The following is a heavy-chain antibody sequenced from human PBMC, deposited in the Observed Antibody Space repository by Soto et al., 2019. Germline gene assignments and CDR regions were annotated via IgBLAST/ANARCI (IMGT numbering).Heavy chain of an antibody. CDR3: ARDLGGGTSNWFDP. Sequence: GDSVKVCFKASGYTFTGYYMHLVRQAPGQGLEWMGWINPNSGGTNYAQKFQGRVTMTRDTSISTAYMELSRLRSDDTAVYYCARDLGGGTSNWFDPWGQGTLVTVSS. CDR2: INPNSGGT. CDR1: GYTFTGYY. V-gene: IGHV1-2*02. D-gene: IGHD2-15*01. J-gene: IGHJ5*02.